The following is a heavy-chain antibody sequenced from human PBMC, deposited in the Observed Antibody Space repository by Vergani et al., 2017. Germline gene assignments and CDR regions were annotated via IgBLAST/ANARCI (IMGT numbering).Heavy chain of an antibody. CDR3: AREGAGYSSSWYRGGFDP. J-gene: IGHJ5*02. CDR1: GRSISSYY. Sequence: QVQLQESGPGLVKPSETLSLTCTVSGRSISSYYWSWIRQPPGKGLEWIGYIYYSGSTNYNPSLKSRVTISVDTSKNQFSLKLSSVTAADTAVYYCAREGAGYSSSWYRGGFDPWGQGTLVTVSS. V-gene: IGHV4-59*01. CDR2: IYYSGST. D-gene: IGHD6-13*01.